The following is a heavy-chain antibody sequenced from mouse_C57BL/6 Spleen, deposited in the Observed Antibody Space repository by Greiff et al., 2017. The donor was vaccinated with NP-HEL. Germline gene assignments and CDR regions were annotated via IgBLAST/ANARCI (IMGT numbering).Heavy chain of an antibody. CDR2: ISYDGSN. V-gene: IGHV3-6*01. Sequence: EVQLQQSGPGLVKPSQSLSLTCSVTGYSITSGYYWNWIRQFPGNKLEWIGYISYDGSNNYNPSLKNRISITRDTSKNQFFLKLNSVTTGDTATYYCARENYGSSYGDYFDYWGQGTTLTVSS. J-gene: IGHJ2*01. D-gene: IGHD1-1*01. CDR1: GYSITSGYY. CDR3: ARENYGSSYGDYFDY.